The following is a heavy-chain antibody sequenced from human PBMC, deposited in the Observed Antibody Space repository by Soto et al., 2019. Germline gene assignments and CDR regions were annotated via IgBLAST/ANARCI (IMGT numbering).Heavy chain of an antibody. CDR1: GYPFSDNQ. V-gene: IGHV1-2*02. CDR2: INPKSDDT. CDR3: ARKHSLDYIRWGLDP. J-gene: IGHJ5*02. D-gene: IGHD4-4*01. Sequence: QVQLVQSGSEVKKPGASVKVSRKASGYPFSDNQIHWLRRAPGQGLEWMGRINPKSDDTNYAQKFQGRVTMTRDTSIDTAYLELTGLTSDDTATYYCARKHSLDYIRWGLDPWGQGTLVTVSS.